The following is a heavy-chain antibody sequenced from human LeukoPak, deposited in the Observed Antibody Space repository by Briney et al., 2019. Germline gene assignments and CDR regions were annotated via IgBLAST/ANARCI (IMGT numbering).Heavy chain of an antibody. V-gene: IGHV3-33*01. Sequence: GGSLRLSCVASGFTFSYYGFHWVRQAPGKGLEWVEVIWSDGSKKYYVESVKGRFTVYRDDSKNTMYLQMNSLIAEDTAVYYCARDRALGSFDYWGQGTLVTVSS. J-gene: IGHJ4*02. CDR3: ARDRALGSFDY. CDR1: GFTFSYYG. CDR2: IWSDGSKK. D-gene: IGHD1-26*01.